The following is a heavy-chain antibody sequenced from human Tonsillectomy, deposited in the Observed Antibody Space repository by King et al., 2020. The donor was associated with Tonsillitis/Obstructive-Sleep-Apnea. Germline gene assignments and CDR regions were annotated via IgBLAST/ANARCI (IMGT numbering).Heavy chain of an antibody. CDR1: GGSFSGYY. CDR3: ARDEGIVVVPAARGFDP. Sequence: VQLPQWGAGLLKPSETLSLTCAVYGGSFSGYYWSWIRQPPGKGLEWIGEINHSGSTNYNPSLKSRVTISVDTSKNQFSLKLSSVTAADTAVYYCARDEGIVVVPAARGFDPWGQGTLVTVSS. D-gene: IGHD2-2*01. J-gene: IGHJ5*02. CDR2: INHSGST. V-gene: IGHV4-34*01.